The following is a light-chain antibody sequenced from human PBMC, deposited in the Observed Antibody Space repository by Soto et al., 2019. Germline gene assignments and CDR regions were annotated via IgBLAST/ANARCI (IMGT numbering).Light chain of an antibody. V-gene: IGLV2-14*01. CDR1: SSDVGCYNY. CDR3: SSYTTSRTVV. CDR2: EVS. J-gene: IGLJ2*01. Sequence: QSALTQPASVSGSPGQSITISCTGTSSDVGCYNYVSWYQQHPGKAPKLMIYEVSNRPSRVSNPFSGSKSGNTASLTISGLQAEDEADYYCSSYTTSRTVVFGGGTKLTV.